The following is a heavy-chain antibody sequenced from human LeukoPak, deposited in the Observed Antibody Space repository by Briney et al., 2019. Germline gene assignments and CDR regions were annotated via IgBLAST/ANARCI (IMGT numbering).Heavy chain of an antibody. CDR2: LNWNGGST. V-gene: IGHV3-20*04. CDR3: AELGITMIGGV. J-gene: IGHJ6*04. Sequence: GGSLRLSCAASGFTFDDYGMNWVRQAPGKGLEWVSGLNWNGGSTHYADSVKGRFTISRDNAKNSLYLQMNSLRAEDTAVYYCAELGITMIGGVWGKGTTVTISS. D-gene: IGHD3-10*02. CDR1: GFTFDDYG.